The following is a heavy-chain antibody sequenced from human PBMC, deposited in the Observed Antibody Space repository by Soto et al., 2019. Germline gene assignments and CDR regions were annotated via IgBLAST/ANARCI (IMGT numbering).Heavy chain of an antibody. CDR2: INPDGRTI. J-gene: IGHJ4*02. V-gene: IGHV3-74*01. Sequence: TGGSLRLSCAASAFSFSTSWMHWVRQAPGEGLVWVSRINPDGRTINYADSVKGRFTISRDNAKNTLYLQMNILRVEDTAVYFCATAGNYRFDNSGRGTLVTVSS. D-gene: IGHD1-1*01. CDR3: ATAGNYRFDN. CDR1: AFSFSTSW.